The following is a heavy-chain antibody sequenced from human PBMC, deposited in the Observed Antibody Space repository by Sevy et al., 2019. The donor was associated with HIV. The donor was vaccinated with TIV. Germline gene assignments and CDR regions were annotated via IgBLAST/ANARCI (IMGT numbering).Heavy chain of an antibody. J-gene: IGHJ6*02. Sequence: SETLSLTCTVSGGSISSSSYYWGWIRQPPGKGLEWIGSIYYSGSTYYNPSLKSRVTISVDTSKNQFSLKLSSVTAAETAVYYCAGHGAETYSSGWPTYYYYYGMDVWGQGTTVTVSS. CDR1: GGSISSSSYY. CDR2: IYYSGST. D-gene: IGHD6-19*01. V-gene: IGHV4-39*01. CDR3: AGHGAETYSSGWPTYYYYYGMDV.